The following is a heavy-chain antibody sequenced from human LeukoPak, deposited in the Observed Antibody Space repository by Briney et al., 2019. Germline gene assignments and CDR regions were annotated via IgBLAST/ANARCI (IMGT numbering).Heavy chain of an antibody. CDR3: ASGYSGYLTSRPSYSQH. CDR1: GGTFSSYA. D-gene: IGHD5-12*01. CDR2: IIPIFGTA. V-gene: IGHV1-69*13. Sequence: SVKVSCKASGGTFSSYAISWVRQAPGQGLEWMGGIIPIFGTANYAQKFQGRVTITADESTSTAYMELSNLRSEDTAVYYCASGYSGYLTSRPSYSQHWGQGTLVTVSS. J-gene: IGHJ1*01.